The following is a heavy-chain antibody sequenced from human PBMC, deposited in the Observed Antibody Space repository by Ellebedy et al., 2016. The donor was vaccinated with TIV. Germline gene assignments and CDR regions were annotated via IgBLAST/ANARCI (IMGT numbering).Heavy chain of an antibody. Sequence: GGSLRLSXAASGFTFSSYSMNWVRQAPGKGLEWVSYISSSSSTIYYADSVKGRFTISRDNAKNSLYLQMNSLRAEDTAVYYCARGSSSWYGAYYFDYWGQGTLVTVSS. D-gene: IGHD6-13*01. CDR1: GFTFSSYS. CDR3: ARGSSSWYGAYYFDY. CDR2: ISSSSSTI. V-gene: IGHV3-48*01. J-gene: IGHJ4*02.